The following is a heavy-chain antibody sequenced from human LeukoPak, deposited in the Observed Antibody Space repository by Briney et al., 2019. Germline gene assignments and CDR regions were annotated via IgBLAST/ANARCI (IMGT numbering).Heavy chain of an antibody. CDR1: GFTFSSYW. CDR3: ARGSSSWYGSRLWFDP. J-gene: IGHJ5*02. CDR2: IKQDGSEK. Sequence: GGSLRLSCAASGFTFSSYWMSWVRQAPGKGLEWVANIKQDGSEKYYVGSVKGRFTTSRDNAKNSLYLQMNSLRAEDTAVYYCARGSSSWYGSRLWFDPWGQGTLVTVSS. D-gene: IGHD6-13*01. V-gene: IGHV3-7*03.